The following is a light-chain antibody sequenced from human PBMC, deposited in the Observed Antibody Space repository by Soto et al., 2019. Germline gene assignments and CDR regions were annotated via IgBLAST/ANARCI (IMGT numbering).Light chain of an antibody. J-gene: IGLJ2*01. CDR2: EGH. CDR1: SGYVGTYSL. CDR3: CAYAGTYSPV. V-gene: IGLV2-23*01. Sequence: QSALAQPASVSGSPGQSITISCTGASGYVGTYSLVSWYQQHPGKAPKVVIYEGHKRPSGVPDRFSGSTSVNTASLTISGLQTDDEADYYCCAYAGTYSPVFGGGTKLTVL.